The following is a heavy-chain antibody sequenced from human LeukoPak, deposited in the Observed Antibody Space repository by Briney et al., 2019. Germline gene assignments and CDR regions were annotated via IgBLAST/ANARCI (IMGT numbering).Heavy chain of an antibody. CDR1: GFTFSSYW. D-gene: IGHD4-17*01. CDR2: INQDGSEK. Sequence: GGSLRLSCAASGFTFSSYWMSWVRQAPGKGLEWVANINQDGSEKYYVDSVKGRFTISRDNAKNSLYLQMNSLRAEDTAVYYCAREDDYGDCDYWGKGTLVSVSS. J-gene: IGHJ4*02. V-gene: IGHV3-7*01. CDR3: AREDDYGDCDY.